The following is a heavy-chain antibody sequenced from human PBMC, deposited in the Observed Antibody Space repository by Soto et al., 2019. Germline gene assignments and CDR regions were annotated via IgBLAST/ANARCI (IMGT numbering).Heavy chain of an antibody. V-gene: IGHV3-30-3*01. CDR1: GFTFSSYA. CDR2: ISYDGSNK. J-gene: IGHJ6*02. CDR3: ARVLRIRGGRYYYGMDV. Sequence: GHLVESGGGVAQPGRSLRLSCAASGFTFSSYAMHWVRQTPGQGLEWVAVISYDGSNKYYADSVKGRFTISRDNSNDTVYLQMNSLRTEDTAVYFCARVLRIRGGRYYYGMDVWGQGTTVTVSS. D-gene: IGHD3-10*01.